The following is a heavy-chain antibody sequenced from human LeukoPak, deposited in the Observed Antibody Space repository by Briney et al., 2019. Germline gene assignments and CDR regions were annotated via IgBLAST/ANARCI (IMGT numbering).Heavy chain of an antibody. CDR3: ARGYCSSSSCFDYYYFYYMDV. V-gene: IGHV1-18*01. D-gene: IGHD2-2*01. CDR2: ISAYNGNT. Sequence: GASVKVSCKASGCTFTSYGISWVRQAPGQGLEWMGWISAYNGNTKYAQKFQGRVTMTTDTSTNTAYMELRSLRSDDTAMYYCARGYCSSSSCFDYYYFYYMDVWGKGTTVTVSS. CDR1: GCTFTSYG. J-gene: IGHJ6*03.